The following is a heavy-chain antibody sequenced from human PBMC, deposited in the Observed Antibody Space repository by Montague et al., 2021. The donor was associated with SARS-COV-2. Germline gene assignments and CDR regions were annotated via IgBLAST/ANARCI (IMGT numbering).Heavy chain of an antibody. Sequence: SETLSLTCTVSGSSITSYYWSWIRQPPGKGLEWIAYIYSSGSANYNPSLRSRVTMSVDKSTNQFSLRLNSVTAADTAVYYCARVFRGQRLAFDFWGQGALVTVSS. D-gene: IGHD6-25*01. J-gene: IGHJ4*02. CDR3: ARVFRGQRLAFDF. CDR1: GSSITSYY. CDR2: IYSSGSA. V-gene: IGHV4-59*12.